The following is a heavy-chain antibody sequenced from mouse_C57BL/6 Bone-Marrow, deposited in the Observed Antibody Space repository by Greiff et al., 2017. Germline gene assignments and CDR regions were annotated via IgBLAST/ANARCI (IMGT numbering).Heavy chain of an antibody. Sequence: QVHVKQSGAELAKPGASVKLSCKASGYTFTSYWMHWVKQRPGQGLEWIGYINPSSGYTKYNQKFKDKATLTVDKTSSTAYMQLSSLTYDDSAVYYCARWLLRGGYYWGQGTTLTVSS. CDR2: INPSSGYT. J-gene: IGHJ2*01. D-gene: IGHD2-3*01. CDR3: ARWLLRGGYY. V-gene: IGHV1-7*01. CDR1: GYTFTSYW.